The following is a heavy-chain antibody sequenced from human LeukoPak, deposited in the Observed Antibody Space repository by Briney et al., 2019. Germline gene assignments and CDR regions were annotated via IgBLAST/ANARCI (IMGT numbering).Heavy chain of an antibody. Sequence: GSRRLSCAASGFTFSSYSMNWVRQAPGKGLEWVSYISHNSRTMHYADSVKGRLTISRDDAKSSLFLQMNSLRDEDTAVYYCVRGYPLGVATFDSWGQGTLVIVSS. V-gene: IGHV3-48*02. D-gene: IGHD3-10*01. CDR3: VRGYPLGVATFDS. CDR2: ISHNSRTM. CDR1: GFTFSSYS. J-gene: IGHJ4*02.